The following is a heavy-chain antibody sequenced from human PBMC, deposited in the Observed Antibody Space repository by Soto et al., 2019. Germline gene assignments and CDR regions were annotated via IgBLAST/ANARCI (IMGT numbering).Heavy chain of an antibody. V-gene: IGHV4-4*02. J-gene: IGHJ6*02. Sequence: SETLSLTCAVSGGSISSSNWWSWVRQPPGEGLAWIGEIYRSGSTNYNPSLKSRVTISVDKSKNQFSLKLSSVTAADTAVYYCARAKNDFWSGYYRAYDYYGMDVWGQGTTVTVSS. D-gene: IGHD3-3*01. CDR2: IYRSGST. CDR3: ARAKNDFWSGYYRAYDYYGMDV. CDR1: GGSISSSNW.